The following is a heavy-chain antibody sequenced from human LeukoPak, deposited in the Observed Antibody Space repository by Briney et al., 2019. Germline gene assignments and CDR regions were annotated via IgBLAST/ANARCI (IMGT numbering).Heavy chain of an antibody. D-gene: IGHD5-18*01. CDR1: GYSISSGYY. CDR3: ARDQEYSYGYGRN. CDR2: FYHSGDT. J-gene: IGHJ4*02. V-gene: IGHV4-38-2*02. Sequence: SETLSLTCTVSGYSISSGYYWGWIRQPPGKGLEWIGSFYHSGDTYYNPSLKSRVTISVDTSKNQFSPNLRSVTAADTAVYFCARDQEYSYGYGRNWGQGTLVTVSS.